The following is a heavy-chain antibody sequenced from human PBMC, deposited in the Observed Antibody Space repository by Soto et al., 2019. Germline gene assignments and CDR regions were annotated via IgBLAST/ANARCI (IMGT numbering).Heavy chain of an antibody. V-gene: IGHV3-74*01. Sequence: EVQLVESGGGLLQPGGSLTLSCTASGFTFSNYWMHWVRQAPGKGLVWVSRTKSDGSGTSYTDSVKGRFTISRDNAYNTLYLQMSNLRAEDTAVYYCARGGCDYGPGRMDVWVNGTTVIVSS. J-gene: IGHJ6*04. CDR1: GFTFSNYW. D-gene: IGHD3-10*01. CDR3: ARGGCDYGPGRMDV. CDR2: TKSDGSGT.